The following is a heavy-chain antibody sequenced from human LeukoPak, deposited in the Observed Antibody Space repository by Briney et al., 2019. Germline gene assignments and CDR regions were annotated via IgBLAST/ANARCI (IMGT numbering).Heavy chain of an antibody. CDR1: GYTFTGYY. Sequence: ATVKVSCKASGYTFTGYYMHWVRQAPGQGLEWVGWINPNSGGTNYAQKFQGRVTMTRGTSISTAYMELSRLRSDDTAVYYCARDLSYYDFWSGYLRDYWGQGTLVTVSS. CDR2: INPNSGGT. V-gene: IGHV1-2*02. J-gene: IGHJ4*02. D-gene: IGHD3-3*01. CDR3: ARDLSYYDFWSGYLRDY.